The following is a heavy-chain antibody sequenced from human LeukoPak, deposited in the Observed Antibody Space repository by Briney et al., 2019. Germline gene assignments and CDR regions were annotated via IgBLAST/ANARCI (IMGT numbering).Heavy chain of an antibody. CDR2: IRYDGSNK. CDR1: GFPLSSYA. V-gene: IGHV3-30*02. J-gene: IGHJ5*02. D-gene: IGHD3-10*01. CDR3: ARADPFYGAGSYAGSWFDP. Sequence: GGSLRLSCAASGFPLSSYAMSWVRQAPGKGLEWVAFIRYDGSNKYYADSVKGRFTISRDNSKNTLYLQMNSLRSEDTAVYYCARADPFYGAGSYAGSWFDPWGQGTLVTVSS.